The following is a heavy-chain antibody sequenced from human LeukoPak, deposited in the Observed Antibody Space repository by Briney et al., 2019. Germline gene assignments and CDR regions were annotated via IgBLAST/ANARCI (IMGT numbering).Heavy chain of an antibody. D-gene: IGHD3-10*01. CDR2: INHSGST. J-gene: IGHJ4*02. CDR3: ASRPADTTWYGVFDY. V-gene: IGHV4-34*01. Sequence: PSETLSLTCAVYGGSFSGYYWSWIRQPPGKGLEWIGEINHSGSTKYNPSLKSRVTISVDTSRAQFFLRLSPVTAADTAIYYCASRPADTTWYGVFDYWSQGTLVTVSS. CDR1: GGSFSGYY.